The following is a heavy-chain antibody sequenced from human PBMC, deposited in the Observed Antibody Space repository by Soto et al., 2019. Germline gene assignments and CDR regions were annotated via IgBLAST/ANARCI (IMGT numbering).Heavy chain of an antibody. CDR2: IYSGGST. CDR3: ARMLGQSPYMDV. CDR1: GFTVSSNY. Sequence: EVQLVETGGGLIQPGGSLRLSCAASGFTVSSNYMSWVRQAPGKGLEWVSVIYSGGSTYYADSVKGRFTISRDNSKNTLYLQMNSLRAEDTAVYYCARMLGQSPYMDVCGQGTKVTVSS. V-gene: IGHV3-53*02. D-gene: IGHD3-10*02. J-gene: IGHJ6*02.